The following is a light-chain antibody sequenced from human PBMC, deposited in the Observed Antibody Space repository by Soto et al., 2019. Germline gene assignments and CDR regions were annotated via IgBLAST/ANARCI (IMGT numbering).Light chain of an antibody. J-gene: IGLJ1*01. V-gene: IGLV2-8*01. CDR1: SSDVGGYNY. CDR3: SSYAGSNKSV. CDR2: EVS. Sequence: QSALTQPPSASGSPGQSVTISCTGTSSDVGGYNYVSWYQQHPGKAPKLMIYEVSKRPSGVPDRFSGSKSGNTAFLTVSGLQPEDEAEYYCSSYAGSNKSVFGTGPKVTVL.